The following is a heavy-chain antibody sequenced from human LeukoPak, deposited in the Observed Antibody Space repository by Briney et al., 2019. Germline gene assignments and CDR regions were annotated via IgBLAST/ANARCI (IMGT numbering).Heavy chain of an antibody. CDR1: GFSFSNHW. Sequence: QPGGSLRLSCAASGFSFSNHWMIWVRQAPGKGLEWVATINPDGTEKRYVDSVKGRFTISGDNGKNSLYLQMSSLRAEDTAVYYCVRDDRGIAVGSRDHGAQGSLVTVSS. CDR3: VRDDRGIAVGSRDH. D-gene: IGHD6-19*01. V-gene: IGHV3-7*03. J-gene: IGHJ4*02. CDR2: INPDGTEK.